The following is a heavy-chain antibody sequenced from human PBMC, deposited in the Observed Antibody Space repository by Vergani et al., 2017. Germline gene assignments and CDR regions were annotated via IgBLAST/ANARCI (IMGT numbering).Heavy chain of an antibody. Sequence: EVDLVESGGGLAKPGGSLRLSCEASGITFWKFGMHWVRHGPGKGLEWVSGISWNSGAVDYADSVRGRFTISRDNAKNSMFLEMNSLRFEDTAVYFFTKGSVYYHYIAGHGYDPYTGFDLLGQGTLVTVSS. J-gene: IGHJ3*01. CDR2: ISWNSGAV. D-gene: IGHD3-16*01. CDR1: GITFWKFG. V-gene: IGHV3-9*01. CDR3: TKGSVYYHYIAGHGYDPYTGFDL.